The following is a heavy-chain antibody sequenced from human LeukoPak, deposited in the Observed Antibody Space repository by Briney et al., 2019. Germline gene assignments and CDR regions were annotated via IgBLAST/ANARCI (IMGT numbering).Heavy chain of an antibody. V-gene: IGHV6-1*01. J-gene: IGHJ4*02. Sequence: SQTLPLTCVISGDSVSSNSAAWNWIRQSPSRGLEWLGRTYYRSKWYYRYAVSMKSRITVNPDTSKNQFSLQLNSVTPEDTAVYYCARTRDLGPDYWGQGTLVTVSS. D-gene: IGHD1-26*01. CDR3: ARTRDLGPDY. CDR2: TYYRSKWYY. CDR1: GDSVSSNSAA.